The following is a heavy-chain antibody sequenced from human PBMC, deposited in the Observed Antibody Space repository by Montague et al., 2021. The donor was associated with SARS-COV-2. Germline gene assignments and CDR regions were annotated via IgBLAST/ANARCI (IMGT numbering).Heavy chain of an antibody. CDR2: IFHSGIT. V-gene: IGHV4-59*13. CDR3: ARTEYNWNDWFDP. J-gene: IGHJ5*02. D-gene: IGHD1-20*01. CDR1: GGSISSYY. Sequence: SETLSLTCSVSGGSISSYYRSWIRQSPGKGLECIGYIFHSGITXXXPSXKGRVTISVDMSKNQFSLQLNSVTAADSAVYYCARTEYNWNDWFDPWGQGTLVTVSS.